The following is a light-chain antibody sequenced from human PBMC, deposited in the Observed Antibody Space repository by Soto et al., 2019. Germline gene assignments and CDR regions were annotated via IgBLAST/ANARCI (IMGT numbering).Light chain of an antibody. Sequence: QSVLTQPASVSGSPGQSITISCTGASSDVGGYNYVSWYQQHPGKAPKVMISEVSNRPSGVSNRFSGSKSGNTASLTISGLQPEDEDDYYYSSYSSSSSTIVFGTGTKVTVL. CDR3: SSYSSSSSTIV. V-gene: IGLV2-14*01. J-gene: IGLJ1*01. CDR2: EVS. CDR1: SSDVGGYNY.